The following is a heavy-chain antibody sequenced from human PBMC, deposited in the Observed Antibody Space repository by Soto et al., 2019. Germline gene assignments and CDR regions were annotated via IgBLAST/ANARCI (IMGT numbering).Heavy chain of an antibody. CDR2: IIPIFGTA. D-gene: IGHD4-17*01. CDR1: GGTFSSYA. J-gene: IGHJ4*02. CDR3: ARDLKTPIYGEYTY. Sequence: SVKVSCKASGGTFSSYAISWVRQAPGQGLEWMGGIIPIFGTANYAQKFQGRVTITADKSTSTAYMELSSLRSEDTAVYYCARDLKTPIYGEYTYWGQGTLGTVSX. V-gene: IGHV1-69*06.